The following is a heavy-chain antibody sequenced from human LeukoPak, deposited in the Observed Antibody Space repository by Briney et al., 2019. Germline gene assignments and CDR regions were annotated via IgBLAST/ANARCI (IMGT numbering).Heavy chain of an antibody. CDR1: GFTFSSYS. J-gene: IGHJ4*02. Sequence: GGSLRLSCAASGFTFSSYSMNWVRQAPGKGLEWVSYISSSGSSIYYADSVKGRFTISRDDAMNSLYLQMNNLRAEDTAVYYCAKTRGYSYGHGFDYWGQGTLVTVSS. D-gene: IGHD5-18*01. CDR3: AKTRGYSYGHGFDY. CDR2: ISSSGSSI. V-gene: IGHV3-48*01.